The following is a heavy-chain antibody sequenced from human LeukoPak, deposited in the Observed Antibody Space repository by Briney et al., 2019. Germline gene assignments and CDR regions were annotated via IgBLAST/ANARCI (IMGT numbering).Heavy chain of an antibody. CDR2: IYPGDSDT. CDR1: EYSFTNYW. V-gene: IGHV5-51*01. Sequence: GESLKISSKGSEYSFTNYWIGWVRQMPGRGLEWMGIIYPGDSDTRYSPSFQGQVTISADKSISTAYLQWSSLKASDTAMYYCARYYGSGSKYYYYGMDVWGQGTTVTVSS. CDR3: ARYYGSGSKYYYYGMDV. J-gene: IGHJ6*02. D-gene: IGHD3-10*01.